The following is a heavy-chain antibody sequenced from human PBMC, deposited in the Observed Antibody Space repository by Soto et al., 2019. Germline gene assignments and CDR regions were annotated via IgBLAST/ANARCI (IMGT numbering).Heavy chain of an antibody. D-gene: IGHD3-22*01. CDR2: IIPIFGKP. Sequence: QVPLEQSGAEVKKPGSSVKVSCKASGDTFSIYAISWVRQAPGEGLEWMGGIIPIFGKPNYAQQFQGRVTITADKSTNTAYMELSSLRSEDTAVYYCATVYHDASGYIYYYFDYWGQGTLVTVSS. CDR1: GDTFSIYA. V-gene: IGHV1-69*06. J-gene: IGHJ4*02. CDR3: ATVYHDASGYIYYYFDY.